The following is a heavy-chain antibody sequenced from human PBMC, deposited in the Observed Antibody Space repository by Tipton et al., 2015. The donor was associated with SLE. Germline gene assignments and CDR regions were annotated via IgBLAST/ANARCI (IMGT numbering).Heavy chain of an antibody. J-gene: IGHJ3*02. Sequence: LRLSCTVSGGSISSYYWSWIRQPPGKGLEWIGYIYYSGSTNYNPSLKSRVTISLDTSKNQFSLNLSSVTAADTAVYYCASGQQLAQDAFDIWGQGTMVTVSS. V-gene: IGHV4-59*08. D-gene: IGHD6-13*01. CDR3: ASGQQLAQDAFDI. CDR2: IYYSGST. CDR1: GGSISSYY.